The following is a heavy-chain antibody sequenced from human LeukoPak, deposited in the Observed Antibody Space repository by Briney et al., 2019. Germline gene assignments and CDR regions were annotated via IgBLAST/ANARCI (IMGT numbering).Heavy chain of an antibody. Sequence: KPSETLSLTCTVSGGSISSYYCSWIRQPPGKGLEWIGYIYYSGSTNYNPSLKSRVTISVDTSKNQFSLKLSSVTAADTAVYYCARTRASGWYGNWFDPWGQGTLVTVSS. D-gene: IGHD6-19*01. CDR1: GGSISSYY. CDR2: IYYSGST. CDR3: ARTRASGWYGNWFDP. J-gene: IGHJ5*02. V-gene: IGHV4-59*12.